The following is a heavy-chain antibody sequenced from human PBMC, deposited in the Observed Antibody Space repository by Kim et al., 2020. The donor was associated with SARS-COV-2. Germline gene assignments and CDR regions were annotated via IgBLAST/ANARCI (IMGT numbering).Heavy chain of an antibody. CDR3: ARRAYSSGWWYFDY. D-gene: IGHD6-19*01. V-gene: IGHV3-74*01. Sequence: GSLRLSCTASGFTFNSYWMHWVRQAPGKGLVWVSRINSDGSSTSYADSVKGRFTISRDNAKNTLYLQMNSLRAEDTAVYYCARRAYSSGWWYFDYWGQGTLVTVSS. CDR2: INSDGSST. J-gene: IGHJ4*02. CDR1: GFTFNSYW.